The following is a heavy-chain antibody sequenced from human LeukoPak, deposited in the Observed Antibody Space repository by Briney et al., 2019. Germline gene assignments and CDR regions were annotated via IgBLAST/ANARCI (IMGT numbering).Heavy chain of an antibody. J-gene: IGHJ4*02. D-gene: IGHD3-16*02. V-gene: IGHV3-30*02. CDR1: GFTFSSYG. CDR2: IRYDGSNK. Sequence: GGSLRLSCAASGFTFSSYGMHWVRQAPGKGLEWVAFIRYDGSNKYYADSVKGRFTISRDNSKNTLYLQMNSLRAEDTAVYYCAEAPSYVWGSYRYTNDYWGQGTLVTVSS. CDR3: AEAPSYVWGSYRYTNDY.